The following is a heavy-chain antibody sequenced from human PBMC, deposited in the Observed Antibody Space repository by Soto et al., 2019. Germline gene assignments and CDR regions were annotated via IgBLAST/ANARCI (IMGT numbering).Heavy chain of an antibody. V-gene: IGHV4-61*01. D-gene: IGHD1-1*01. J-gene: IGHJ4*02. Sequence: ETLSLTFTVAGGSVSSGSYYWSWIRQPPGKGLEWIGYIYYSGSTNYNPSLKSRVTISVDTSKNQFSLKLSSVTAADTAVYYCARALEVGWPPRPSYFDYWGQGTLVTVYS. CDR3: ARALEVGWPPRPSYFDY. CDR1: GGSVSSGSYY. CDR2: IYYSGST.